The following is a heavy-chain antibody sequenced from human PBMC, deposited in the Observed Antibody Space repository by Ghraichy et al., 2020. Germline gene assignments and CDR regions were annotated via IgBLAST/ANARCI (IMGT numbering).Heavy chain of an antibody. CDR1: GYNLNNYG. CDR3: ARGEVDYYYGMDV. D-gene: IGHD3-16*01. J-gene: IGHJ6*02. Sequence: ASVKVSCNASGYNLNNYGITWVRQAPGQGLEWMGWISANKGNANYEQKFQGRVTMTTDPSTNTAYMELRSLRSDDTAVYYCARGEVDYYYGMDVWGQGTTVTVSS. V-gene: IGHV1-18*01. CDR2: ISANKGNA.